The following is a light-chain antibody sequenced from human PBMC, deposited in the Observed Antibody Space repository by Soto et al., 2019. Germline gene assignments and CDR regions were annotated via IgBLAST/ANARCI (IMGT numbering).Light chain of an antibody. CDR1: SSNIGAGYD. CDR3: QSYDSSLSGSWV. Sequence: QSVLTQPPSVSGAPGQRVTISCTGSSSNIGAGYDVHWYQQLPGTAPKLLIYGNSNRPSGVPDRFSGSKSGTSAFLAITGLQAEDEADYYCQSYDSSLSGSWVFGTGTKLTVL. J-gene: IGLJ1*01. V-gene: IGLV1-40*01. CDR2: GNS.